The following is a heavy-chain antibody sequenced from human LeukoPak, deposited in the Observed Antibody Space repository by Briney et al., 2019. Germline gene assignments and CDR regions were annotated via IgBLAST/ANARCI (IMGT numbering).Heavy chain of an antibody. J-gene: IGHJ4*02. CDR1: GITFSSYG. V-gene: IGHV3-23*01. Sequence: QSGGSLRLSCAASGITFSSYGMSWVRQAPGKGLEWVSSISSTGGTTYYADSVKGRFTISRDNSKNTLYLQMNSLRAEDTAVYYCARDFGRWYFDYWGQGTLVTVSS. D-gene: IGHD4-23*01. CDR3: ARDFGRWYFDY. CDR2: ISSTGGTT.